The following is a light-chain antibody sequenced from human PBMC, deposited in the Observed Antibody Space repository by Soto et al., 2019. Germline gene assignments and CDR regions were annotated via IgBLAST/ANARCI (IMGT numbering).Light chain of an antibody. CDR3: SSLPSSMTNV. Sequence: QSALTHAASVSGSHGRWISIACDGASIDVGGYNSVSWYQGHPGKAPKLILYDVGDRPSGVSYRSSGSKSGNTASLTISGLQAADEADYFCSSLPSSMTNVVGRGTNVT. V-gene: IGLV2-14*03. CDR1: SIDVGGYNS. CDR2: DVG. J-gene: IGLJ1*01.